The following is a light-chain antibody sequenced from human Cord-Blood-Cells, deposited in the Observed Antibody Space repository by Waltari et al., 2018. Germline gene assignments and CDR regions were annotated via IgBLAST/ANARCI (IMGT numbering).Light chain of an antibody. Sequence: EFVFMQSPGTLSLSPGERATLSCRASQSVSSSYLAWYQQKPGQAPRLLIYGASSRATGIPDRFSGSGSGTDFTLTISRLEPEDFAVYYCQQYGSSPQTFGQGTKLEIK. J-gene: IGKJ1*01. V-gene: IGKV3-20*01. CDR1: QSVSSSY. CDR3: QQYGSSPQT. CDR2: GAS.